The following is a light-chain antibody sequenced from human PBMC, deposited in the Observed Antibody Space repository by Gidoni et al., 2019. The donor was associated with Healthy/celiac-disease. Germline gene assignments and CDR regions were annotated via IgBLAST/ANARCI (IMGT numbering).Light chain of an antibody. CDR2: KAS. CDR3: QQYNSYSST. CDR1: QSISSW. Sequence: DIQMTQSPSTLSASVGDRVTITCRASQSISSWLAWYQQTPGKAPKLLIYKASSLESGVPSRFSGSGAGTEFTLTSSSLQPDDFATYYCQQYNSYSSTFGQGTKLEIK. V-gene: IGKV1-5*03. J-gene: IGKJ2*01.